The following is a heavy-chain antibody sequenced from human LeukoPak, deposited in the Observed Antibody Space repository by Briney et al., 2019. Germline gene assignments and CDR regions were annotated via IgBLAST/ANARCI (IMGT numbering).Heavy chain of an antibody. V-gene: IGHV4-38-2*01. D-gene: IGHD4-17*01. Sequence: PSETLSLTCALACYFTTRPYYWGWIRQPPGKGLEWIGNIFHSGSTYQNPSLKSRVTISLDTSKNHSSLKMSSVTAPDDAATYYSRNGGDLGDEYYFNYWGQGTLVTVSS. CDR1: CYFTTRPYY. CDR2: IFHSGST. CDR3: SRNGGDLGDEYYFNY. J-gene: IGHJ4*02.